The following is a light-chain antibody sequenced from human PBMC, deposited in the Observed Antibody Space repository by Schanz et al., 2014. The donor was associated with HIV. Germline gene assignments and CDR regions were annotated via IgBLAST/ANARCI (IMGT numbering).Light chain of an antibody. J-gene: IGKJ5*01. CDR2: DAS. CDR1: QSVSSSY. V-gene: IGKV3-15*01. CDR3: QQYHIWPIT. Sequence: EIVVTQSPGTVSLSPGARAILSCRASQSVSSSYLAWYQQKPGQAPRLLIYDASARATDIPGRFSGRGSGTEFTLTISSLQSEDFALYYCQQYHIWPITFGQGTRLDI.